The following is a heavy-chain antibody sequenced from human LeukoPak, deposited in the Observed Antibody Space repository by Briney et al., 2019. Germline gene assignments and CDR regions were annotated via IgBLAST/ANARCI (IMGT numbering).Heavy chain of an antibody. Sequence: SETLSLTCTVSGGSISSYYWSWIRQPPGKGLEWIGYIYYSGSTYYNPSLKSRVTISVDTSKNQFSLKLSSVTAADTAVYYCARAQDNPHYYYYYGMDVWGQGTTVTVSS. CDR3: ARAQDNPHYYYYYGMDV. CDR2: IYYSGST. CDR1: GGSISSYY. V-gene: IGHV4-59*12. J-gene: IGHJ6*02.